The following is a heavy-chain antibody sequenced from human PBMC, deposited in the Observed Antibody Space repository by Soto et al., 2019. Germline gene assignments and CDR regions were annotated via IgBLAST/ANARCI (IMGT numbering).Heavy chain of an antibody. CDR1: GGSLSSYY. CDR2: IYYSGST. D-gene: IGHD4-17*01. Sequence: SETLSLTCTVSGGSLSSYYWSWIRQPPGKGLEWIGYIYYSGSTNYNPSPKSRVTISVDTSKNQFSLKLSSVTAADTAVYYCARDRPYDYGDTRFSDGGYYCYFMDVWGKGTTVIVSS. J-gene: IGHJ6*03. V-gene: IGHV4-59*08. CDR3: ARDRPYDYGDTRFSDGGYYCYFMDV.